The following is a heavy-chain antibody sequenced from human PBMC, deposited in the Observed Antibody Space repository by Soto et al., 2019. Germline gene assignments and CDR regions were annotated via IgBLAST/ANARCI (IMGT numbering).Heavy chain of an antibody. D-gene: IGHD3-9*01. CDR3: AHSSLLRYFDWLLIPNWFDP. J-gene: IGHJ5*02. V-gene: IGHV2-5*02. Sequence: SGPTLVNPTQTLTLTCTFSGFSLSTSGVGVGWIRQPPGKALEWLALIYWDDDKRYSPSLKSRLTITKDTSKNQVVLTMTNMDPVDTATYYCAHSSLLRYFDWLLIPNWFDPWGQGTLVTVSS. CDR1: GFSLSTSGVG. CDR2: IYWDDDK.